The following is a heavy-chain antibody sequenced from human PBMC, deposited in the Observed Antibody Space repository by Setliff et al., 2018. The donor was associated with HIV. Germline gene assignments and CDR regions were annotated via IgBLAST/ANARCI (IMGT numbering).Heavy chain of an antibody. CDR3: ARALSGGYCSGGSCYPFDY. CDR1: GGSVSGYY. J-gene: IGHJ4*02. V-gene: IGHV4-34*01. D-gene: IGHD2-15*01. Sequence: SETLSLTCAVYGGSVSGYYWSWIRQPPGKGLEWIGEIDHSGSTNYNPSLKSRVTISVDTSKNQFSLKLSSVTAEDTAVYYCARALSGGYCSGGSCYPFDYWGQGALVTVSS. CDR2: IDHSGST.